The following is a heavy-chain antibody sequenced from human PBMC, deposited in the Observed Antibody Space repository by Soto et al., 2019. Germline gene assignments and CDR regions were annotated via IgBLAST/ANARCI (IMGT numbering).Heavy chain of an antibody. Sequence: SGGSLRLSCAASGFTVSTKYMSWVRQAPGKGLEWVSVIYSGGSTFYADSVRGRFTISRDNSKNTVNLQMNSLRAEDTAVYYCARDPWAADYWGQGTLVTLSS. J-gene: IGHJ4*02. CDR1: GFTVSTKY. CDR2: IYSGGST. D-gene: IGHD3-16*01. V-gene: IGHV3-66*01. CDR3: ARDPWAADY.